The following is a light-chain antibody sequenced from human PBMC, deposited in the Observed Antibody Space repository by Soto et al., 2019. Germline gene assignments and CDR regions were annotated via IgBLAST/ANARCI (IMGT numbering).Light chain of an antibody. J-gene: IGKJ1*01. CDR1: QTISSW. Sequence: DIQMTQSPSTLSGSVGDRVTITCRASQTISSWLARYQQKPGKAPKLLIFAASSLQSGVPSRFSGSRSGPDFTLTISSLQPEDFATYYCQQSYSSPPTFGQGTKVDIK. CDR2: AAS. V-gene: IGKV1-39*01. CDR3: QQSYSSPPT.